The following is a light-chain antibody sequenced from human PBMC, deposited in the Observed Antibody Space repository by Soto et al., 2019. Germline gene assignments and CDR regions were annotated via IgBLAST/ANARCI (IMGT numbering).Light chain of an antibody. CDR2: DAS. Sequence: EIVMTQSPATLYVSPGDRATLSCRASQSVDNDLAWYQQKPGQPPRLLIYDASTRATGIPARFSGSQSGTEFTLTISSLLTEDFAVYSCQQYNNWPLTFGGGTKVEIK. V-gene: IGKV3D-15*01. CDR1: QSVDND. J-gene: IGKJ4*01. CDR3: QQYNNWPLT.